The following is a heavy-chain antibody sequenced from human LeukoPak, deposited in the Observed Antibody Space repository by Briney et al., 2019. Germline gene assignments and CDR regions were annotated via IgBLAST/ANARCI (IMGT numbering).Heavy chain of an antibody. Sequence: SETLSLTCTVSGGSISSYYWSWIRQPPGKGLEWIGYIYYSGSTNYNPSLKSRVTISVDTSRNQFSLKLSSVTAADTAVYYCARRNIVGADFDYWGQGTLVTVSS. CDR2: IYYSGST. V-gene: IGHV4-59*08. D-gene: IGHD1-26*01. J-gene: IGHJ4*02. CDR3: ARRNIVGADFDY. CDR1: GGSISSYY.